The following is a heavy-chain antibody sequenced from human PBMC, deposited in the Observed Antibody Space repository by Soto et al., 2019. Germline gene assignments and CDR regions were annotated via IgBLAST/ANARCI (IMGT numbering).Heavy chain of an antibody. J-gene: IGHJ2*01. CDR3: AREIIPLTTDWYFDL. D-gene: IGHD4-17*01. Sequence: QVQLQESGPGLVKPSETLSLTCTVSGGSISGGGYYWSWIRQPPGKGLEWIGYTYDSGNTYYNPSLKSRISISVDTSKNQFSLRLTSVTAADTAVYYCAREIIPLTTDWYFDLWGRGTLVTVSS. V-gene: IGHV4-30-4*01. CDR2: TYDSGNT. CDR1: GGSISGGGYY.